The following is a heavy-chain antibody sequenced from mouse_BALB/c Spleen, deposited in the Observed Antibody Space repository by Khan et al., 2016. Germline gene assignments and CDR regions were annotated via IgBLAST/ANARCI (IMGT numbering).Heavy chain of an antibody. CDR3: RRGICYDNGGVWYFDV. Sequence: QVQLTESGAELVRPGASVTLSCKASGYTFTDYEMHWVKQTPVHGLEWIGAIDPYTGGTAYNQKFKGQATLTADTSSSTASMELCSLTSEDSAVYYFRRGICYDNGGVWYFDVWGAGTTVTVSS. V-gene: IGHV1-15*01. CDR2: IDPYTGGT. D-gene: IGHD2-4*01. CDR1: GYTFTDYE. J-gene: IGHJ1*01.